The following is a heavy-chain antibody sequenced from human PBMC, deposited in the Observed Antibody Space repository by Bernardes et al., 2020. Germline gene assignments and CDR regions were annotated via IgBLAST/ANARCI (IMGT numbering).Heavy chain of an antibody. CDR3: AREVSTSLYYYYGMDV. CDR1: GYTFTSYG. Sequence: ASVKVSCKASGYTFTSYGISWVRQAPGQGLEWMGWISAYNGNTNYAQKLLGRVTMTTDTSTSTAYMELRSLRSDDTAVYYCAREVSTSLYYYYGMDVWGQGTTVTVSS. CDR2: ISAYNGNT. V-gene: IGHV1-18*01. J-gene: IGHJ6*02. D-gene: IGHD2-2*01.